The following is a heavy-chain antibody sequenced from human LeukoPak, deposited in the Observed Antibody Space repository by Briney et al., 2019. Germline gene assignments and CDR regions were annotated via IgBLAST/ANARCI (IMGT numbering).Heavy chain of an antibody. CDR2: ISYDGSNK. CDR3: ARGGITIFGVHQMDAFDI. D-gene: IGHD3-3*01. J-gene: IGHJ3*02. V-gene: IGHV3-30-3*01. Sequence: GGSLRLSCAASGFTFSSYAMHWVRQAPGKGLEWVAVISYDGSNKYYADSVKGRFTISRDNSKNTLYLQMNSLRAEDTAVYYCARGGITIFGVHQMDAFDIWGQGTMVTVSS. CDR1: GFTFSSYA.